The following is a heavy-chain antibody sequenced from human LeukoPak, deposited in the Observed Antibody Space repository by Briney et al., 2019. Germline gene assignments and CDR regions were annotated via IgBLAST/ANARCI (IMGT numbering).Heavy chain of an antibody. J-gene: IGHJ5*02. CDR2: MNPNSGNT. CDR1: GYTFTSYD. D-gene: IGHD2-2*01. Sequence: ASVKVSCKASGYTFTSYDINWVRQATGQGLEWMGWMNPNSGNTGYAQRFQGRVTIIRNTSISTAYMELSSLRSEDTAVYYCARGRIVVVPAAIINLDPWGQGTLVTVSS. V-gene: IGHV1-8*03. CDR3: ARGRIVVVPAAIINLDP.